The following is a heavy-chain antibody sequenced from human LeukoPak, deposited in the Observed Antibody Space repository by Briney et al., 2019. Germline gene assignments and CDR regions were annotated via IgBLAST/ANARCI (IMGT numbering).Heavy chain of an antibody. CDR3: AAPLGYCSSTSCYTANFDY. CDR2: IIPVLGTP. V-gene: IGHV1-69*04. Sequence: SVKVSCKASGGTFRNYAINWVRQAPGLGLEWMGRIIPVLGTPHYAHNFQGRVTITADRSMSTGYMELSSLRSEDTAVYYCAAPLGYCSSTSCYTANFDYWGQGTLVTVSS. D-gene: IGHD2-2*02. J-gene: IGHJ4*02. CDR1: GGTFRNYA.